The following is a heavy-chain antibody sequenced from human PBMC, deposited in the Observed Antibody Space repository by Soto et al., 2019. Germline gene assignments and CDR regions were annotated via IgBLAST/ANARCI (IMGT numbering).Heavy chain of an antibody. CDR1: GYSLRDYS. CDR3: VRDRDCAVDI. D-gene: IGHD2-21*01. Sequence: VEFLRLSCAASGYSLRDYSMNLVRKAPGKWLEWISYYGISRKYIFYSDSVRGRFTISREDAKNSLYLQVNSLRDEDTDVYYCVRDRDCAVDIWSQGSKVAVSS. J-gene: IGHJ3*02. V-gene: IGHV3-48*02. CDR2: YGISRKYI.